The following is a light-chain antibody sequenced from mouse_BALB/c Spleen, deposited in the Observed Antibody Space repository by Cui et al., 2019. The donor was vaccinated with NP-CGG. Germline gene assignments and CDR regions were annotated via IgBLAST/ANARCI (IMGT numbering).Light chain of an antibody. Sequence: QAVVTQKSALTTSPGETVTLTCRSSTGTVTTSNYANWVQEKPDHLFTGLIGGTNNRAPGVPARFSGSLIGDKAALTITGAQIEDETIYFCALWYSNHWVFGGGTKLTVL. CDR1: TGTVTTSNY. V-gene: IGLV1*01. CDR3: ALWYSNHWV. J-gene: IGLJ1*01. CDR2: GTN.